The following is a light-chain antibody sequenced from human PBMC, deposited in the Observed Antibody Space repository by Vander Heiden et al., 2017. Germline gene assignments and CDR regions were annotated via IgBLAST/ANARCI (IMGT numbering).Light chain of an antibody. CDR3: QKYNNWPLYT. J-gene: IGKJ2*01. V-gene: IGKV3-15*01. CDR1: QSVTSN. CDR2: GAS. Sequence: EIVLTQSPATLSVSPGERATLSCRASQSVTSNLAWYQQKPGQATRLLIYGASTRATGIPARFSGSGSGTEFTLTISSLQSEDFAVYYCQKYNNWPLYTFGQGTKLEIK.